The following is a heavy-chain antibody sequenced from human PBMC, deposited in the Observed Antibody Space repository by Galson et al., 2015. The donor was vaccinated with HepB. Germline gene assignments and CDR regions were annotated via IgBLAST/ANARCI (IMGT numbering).Heavy chain of an antibody. J-gene: IGHJ3*02. D-gene: IGHD3-10*01. Sequence: SLRLSCAASGFTFSNAWMNWVRQAPGKGLEWVGRIKSKTDGGTTDYAAPVKGRFTISRDDSKNTLYLQMNSLKTEDTAVYYCTTDEITMVRGAFDIWGQGTMVTVSS. CDR3: TTDEITMVRGAFDI. CDR1: GFTFSNAW. V-gene: IGHV3-15*07. CDR2: IKSKTDGGTT.